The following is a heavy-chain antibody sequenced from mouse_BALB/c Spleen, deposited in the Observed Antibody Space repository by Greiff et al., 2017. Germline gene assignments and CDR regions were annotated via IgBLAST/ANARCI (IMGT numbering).Heavy chain of an antibody. V-gene: IGHV1S137*01. J-gene: IGHJ4*01. CDR3: ARSGALGGDYAMDY. CDR1: GYTFTDYA. D-gene: IGHD4-1*01. CDR2: ISTYYGDA. Sequence: VQGVESGAELVRPGVSVKISCKGSGYTFTDYAMHWVKQSHAKSLEWIGVISTYYGDASYNQKFKGKATMTVDKSSSTAYMELARLTSEDSAIYYCARSGALGGDYAMDYWGQGTSVTVSS.